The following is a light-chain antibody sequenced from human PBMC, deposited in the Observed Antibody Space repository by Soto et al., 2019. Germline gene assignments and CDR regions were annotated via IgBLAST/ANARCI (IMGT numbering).Light chain of an antibody. CDR1: QSVSSRY. Sequence: EIVLTQYPGTLSLSPGERATLSCRASQSVSSRYLAWYQQKPGQAPRLLIYGASSRATGIPDRFSGSESGTDFNLTISILKPADIALYYCHLCASSPIYTFDHVTKLEIK. CDR2: GAS. J-gene: IGKJ2*01. V-gene: IGKV3-20*01. CDR3: HLCASSPIYT.